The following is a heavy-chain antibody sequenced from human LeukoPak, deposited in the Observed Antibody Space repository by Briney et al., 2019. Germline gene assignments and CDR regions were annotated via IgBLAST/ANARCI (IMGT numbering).Heavy chain of an antibody. Sequence: SQTLSLTCAISGDSVSSNSAAWHWIRQSPSRGLEWLGRTYYRSKWYNDYAVSVKSRITINPDTSKNQFSLQLNSVTPEDTAVYYCARERIIGPWSFDIWGQGTMVTVSS. CDR3: ARERIIGPWSFDI. J-gene: IGHJ3*02. CDR1: GDSVSSNSAA. D-gene: IGHD3-10*01. CDR2: TYYRSKWYN. V-gene: IGHV6-1*01.